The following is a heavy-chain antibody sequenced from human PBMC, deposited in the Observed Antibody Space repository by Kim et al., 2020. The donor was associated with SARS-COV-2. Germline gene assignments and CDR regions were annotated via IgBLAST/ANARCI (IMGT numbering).Heavy chain of an antibody. Sequence: STFYAASLKGRFTISRDNSKNMLFLQMDRLKIEDTAVYYCAREPAGRADYWGQGTLVTVSS. CDR3: AREPAGRADY. J-gene: IGHJ4*02. CDR2: ST. V-gene: IGHV3-53*01.